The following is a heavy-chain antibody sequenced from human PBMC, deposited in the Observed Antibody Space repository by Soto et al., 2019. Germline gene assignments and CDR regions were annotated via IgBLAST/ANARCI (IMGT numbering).Heavy chain of an antibody. V-gene: IGHV1-18*01. CDR2: ISAYNGNT. Sequence: ASVKVSCKASGYTFTSYGISWVRQAPGQGLEWMGWISAYNGNTNYAQKLQGRVTMTTDTSTSTAYMELRSLRSDDTAVYYCARVWRGFYDILTGYTDYWRQGTLVTVSS. CDR3: ARVWRGFYDILTGYTDY. D-gene: IGHD3-9*01. J-gene: IGHJ4*02. CDR1: GYTFTSYG.